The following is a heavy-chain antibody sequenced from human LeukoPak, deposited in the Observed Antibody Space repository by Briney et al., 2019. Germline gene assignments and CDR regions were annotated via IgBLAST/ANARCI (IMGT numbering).Heavy chain of an antibody. V-gene: IGHV3-23*01. CDR2: ISGSGGGSFGGTT. Sequence: QSGGSLRLSCAVSGFTFSNYAMSWVRQAPGKGLEWVSAISGSGGGSFGGTTYHADSVKGRFTISRDNSKNTLYLQMNSLRVEDTALYYCAKELGSWHEGDFAYWGQGTLVTVSS. J-gene: IGHJ4*02. CDR1: GFTFSNYA. D-gene: IGHD3-16*01. CDR3: AKELGSWHEGDFAY.